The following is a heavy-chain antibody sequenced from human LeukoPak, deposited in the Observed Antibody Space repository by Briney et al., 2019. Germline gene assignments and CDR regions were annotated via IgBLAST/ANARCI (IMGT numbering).Heavy chain of an antibody. J-gene: IGHJ6*02. CDR3: ARVVAAAGTSPFYYYYYGMDV. Sequence: PGGSLRLSCAASGFTFSSYAMSWVRQAPGKGLEWVSAISGSGGSTYYADSVKGRFTISRDNSKNTLYLQMNSLRAEDTAVYYCARVVAAAGTSPFYYYYYGMDVWGQGTTVTVSS. D-gene: IGHD6-13*01. V-gene: IGHV3-23*01. CDR2: ISGSGGST. CDR1: GFTFSSYA.